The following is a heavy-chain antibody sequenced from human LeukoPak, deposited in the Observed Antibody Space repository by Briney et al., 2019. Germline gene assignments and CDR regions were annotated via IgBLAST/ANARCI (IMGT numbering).Heavy chain of an antibody. Sequence: KPGGSLRLSCAASGFTFSSYAMSWVRQAPGKGLEWVSAISGSGGSTYYADSVKGRFTISRDNSKNTLYLQMNSLRAEDTAVYYCAQGKGIVGYDFWSGSGFFDYWGQGTLVTVSS. J-gene: IGHJ4*02. D-gene: IGHD3-3*01. CDR2: ISGSGGST. CDR3: AQGKGIVGYDFWSGSGFFDY. V-gene: IGHV3-23*01. CDR1: GFTFSSYA.